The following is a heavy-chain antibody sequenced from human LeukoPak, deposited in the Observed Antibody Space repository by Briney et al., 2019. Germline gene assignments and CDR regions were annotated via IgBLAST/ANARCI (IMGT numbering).Heavy chain of an antibody. CDR1: GFTFDDYG. CDR3: ARSVAASRDY. V-gene: IGHV3-20*04. CDR2: INWNGGST. Sequence: PGGSRRLSCAASGFTFDDYGMSWVRQAPGKGLEWVSGINWNGGSTGYADSVKGRFTIYRDNAKNYLYLQMNSMRAEDTALYYCARSVAASRDYWGQGTLVTVSS. J-gene: IGHJ4*02. D-gene: IGHD2-15*01.